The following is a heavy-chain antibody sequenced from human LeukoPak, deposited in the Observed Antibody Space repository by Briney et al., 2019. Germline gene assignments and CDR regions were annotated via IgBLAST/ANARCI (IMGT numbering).Heavy chain of an antibody. Sequence: PGGSLRLSCAASGFTFSSYAMSWVRQAPGKGLEWVSAISGSGGSTYYADSVKGRFTISRDNSKNTLYLQMNSLRAEDTAVYYCAKDSGAAAVAGILWEDYWGQGTLVTVSS. CDR3: AKDSGAAAVAGILWEDY. D-gene: IGHD6-19*01. CDR1: GFTFSSYA. J-gene: IGHJ4*02. V-gene: IGHV3-23*01. CDR2: ISGSGGST.